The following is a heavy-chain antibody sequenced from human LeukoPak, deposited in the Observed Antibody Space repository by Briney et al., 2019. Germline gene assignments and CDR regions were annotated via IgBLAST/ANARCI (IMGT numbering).Heavy chain of an antibody. CDR3: AADQRYAFDY. CDR1: GFSFTDYP. J-gene: IGHJ4*02. V-gene: IGHV3-48*02. CDR2: IRTTAEGAKYA. D-gene: IGHD3-9*01. Sequence: GGSLRLSCATSGFSFTDYPMNWVRQTPGKGLEWISNIRTTAEGAKYAYYADSVKGRVTISRDDGKNTLYLHMNSLRDDDTAVYYCAADQRYAFDYWGQGILVTVSS.